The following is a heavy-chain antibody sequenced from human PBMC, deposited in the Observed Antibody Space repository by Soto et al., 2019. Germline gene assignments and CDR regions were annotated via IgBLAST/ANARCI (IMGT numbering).Heavy chain of an antibody. Sequence: SVKVSCKASGGTFSSYAISWVRQAPGQGLEWMGGIIPIFGTANYAQKFQGRVTITADKSTSTAYMELSSLRSEDTAVYYCANGIAAAGTNWFDPWGQGTLVTVSS. V-gene: IGHV1-69*06. CDR2: IIPIFGTA. CDR3: ANGIAAAGTNWFDP. J-gene: IGHJ5*02. CDR1: GGTFSSYA. D-gene: IGHD6-13*01.